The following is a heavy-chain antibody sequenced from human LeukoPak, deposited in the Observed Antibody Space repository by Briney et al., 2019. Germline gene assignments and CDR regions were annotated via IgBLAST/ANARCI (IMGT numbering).Heavy chain of an antibody. V-gene: IGHV3-21*01. Sequence: GGSLRLSCAASGFTFSSYSMNWVRQAPGKGLEWVSSISSSSSYIYYTDSVKGRFTISRDNAKNSLYLQMNSLRAEDTAVYYCARYRLNWFDPWGQGTLVTVSS. CDR2: ISSSSSYI. J-gene: IGHJ5*02. CDR3: ARYRLNWFDP. CDR1: GFTFSSYS. D-gene: IGHD3-16*02.